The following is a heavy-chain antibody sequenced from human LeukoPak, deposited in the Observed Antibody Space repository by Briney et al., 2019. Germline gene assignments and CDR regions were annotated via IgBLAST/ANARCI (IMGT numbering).Heavy chain of an antibody. J-gene: IGHJ4*02. Sequence: GASVKVSCKASGYTFTSYYMHWVRQAPGQGLEWMGITNPSGGSTSYAQKFQGRVTMTRDTSTSTVYMELSSLRSEDTAVYYCARGSFWSPDYYDSSGYYYWGQGTLVTVSS. CDR2: TNPSGGST. CDR1: GYTFTSYY. D-gene: IGHD3-22*01. CDR3: ARGSFWSPDYYDSSGYYY. V-gene: IGHV1-46*01.